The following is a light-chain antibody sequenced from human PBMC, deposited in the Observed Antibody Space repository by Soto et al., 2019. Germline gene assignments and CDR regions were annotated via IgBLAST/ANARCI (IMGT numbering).Light chain of an antibody. J-gene: IGLJ2*01. V-gene: IGLV2-14*01. Sequence: QSVLTQPASVSGSPGQSITISCTGTSSDVGGYNYVSWYQQHPGKAPKLMIYEVNNRPSGVSRRFSGSKSGNTASLTISGLQSEDEADYYCSSSSSSNTLLFGGGTKLTVL. CDR2: EVN. CDR3: SSSSSSNTLL. CDR1: SSDVGGYNY.